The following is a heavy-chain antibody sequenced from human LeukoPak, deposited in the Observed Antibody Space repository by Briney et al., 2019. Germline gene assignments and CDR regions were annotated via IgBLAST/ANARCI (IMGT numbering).Heavy chain of an antibody. CDR2: IYSGGST. CDR1: GFTVSSNY. Sequence: GGSLRLSCVASGFTVSSNYMSWVRQAPGKGLEWVSLIYSGGSTYYADSVKGRFTISRDNSKNTLYLQMNSLGAEDTAVYYCASSGNYRIYYFDYWGQGTLVTVSS. D-gene: IGHD1-26*01. V-gene: IGHV3-66*01. CDR3: ASSGNYRIYYFDY. J-gene: IGHJ4*02.